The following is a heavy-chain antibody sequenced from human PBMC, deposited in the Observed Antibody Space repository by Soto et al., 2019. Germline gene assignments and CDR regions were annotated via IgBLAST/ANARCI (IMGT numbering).Heavy chain of an antibody. D-gene: IGHD3-22*01. J-gene: IGHJ5*02. CDR2: ISSSSSTI. V-gene: IGHV3-48*02. CDR1: GFTFSSYS. CDR3: ARESGYLNWFDP. Sequence: PGRSQRLPCAASGFTFSSYSMNWVRQAPGKGLEWVSYISSSSSTIYYADSVKGRFTISRDNAKNSLYLQMNSLRDEDTAVYYCARESGYLNWFDPWGQGTLVTVSS.